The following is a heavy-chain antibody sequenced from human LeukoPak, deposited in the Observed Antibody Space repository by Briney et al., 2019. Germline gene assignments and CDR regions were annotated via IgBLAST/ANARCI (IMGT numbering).Heavy chain of an antibody. Sequence: SETLSLTCTVSGGSISSHYWSWLRQSPERGLEWIGFIYYTGTTRYNPSLRGRVTMSVDSSRSHFSLKLTSMTAADTALYYCARLLNNDNAGDPDTFDMWGQGTMVTVSS. D-gene: IGHD2-21*02. V-gene: IGHV4-59*11. CDR3: ARLLNNDNAGDPDTFDM. CDR1: GGSISSHY. J-gene: IGHJ3*02. CDR2: IYYTGTT.